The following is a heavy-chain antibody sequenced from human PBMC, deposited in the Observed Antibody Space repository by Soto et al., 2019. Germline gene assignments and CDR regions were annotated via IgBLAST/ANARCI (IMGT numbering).Heavy chain of an antibody. CDR1: GSTFSSYA. CDR2: ISGSGGST. Sequence: EVQLLESGGGLVQPGGSLRLSCAASGSTFSSYAMSWVRQAPGKGLEWVSAISGSGGSTYYADSVKGRFTFSRDNSKNTLYLQMNSLRAEDTAVYYCAKEGRYSSSYTTQGFDYWGQGTLVTVSS. CDR3: AKEGRYSSSYTTQGFDY. D-gene: IGHD6-6*01. J-gene: IGHJ4*02. V-gene: IGHV3-23*01.